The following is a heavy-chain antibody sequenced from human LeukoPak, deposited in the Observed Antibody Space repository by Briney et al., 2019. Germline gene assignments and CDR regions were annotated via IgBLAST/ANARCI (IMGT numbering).Heavy chain of an antibody. CDR2: ISYDGSNK. CDR1: GFTFSSYG. J-gene: IGHJ4*02. V-gene: IGHV3-30*18. CDR3: AKDPRVLSKGLGYYFDY. D-gene: IGHD3-16*01. Sequence: GGSLRLSCAASGFTFSSYGMHWVRQAPGKGLEWVAVISYDGSNKYYADSVKGRFTISRDNSKNTLYLQMNSLRAEDTAVYYCAKDPRVLSKGLGYYFDYWGQGTLVTVSS.